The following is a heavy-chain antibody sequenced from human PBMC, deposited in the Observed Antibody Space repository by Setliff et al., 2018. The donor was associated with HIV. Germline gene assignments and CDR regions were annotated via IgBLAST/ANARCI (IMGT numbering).Heavy chain of an antibody. CDR2: MSTYNGNT. V-gene: IGHV1-18*04. CDR1: GYTFRRFG. J-gene: IGHJ4*02. CDR3: ARAGAVETTHFDY. Sequence: ASVKVSCKASGYTFRRFGITWVRQAPGQGLEWMGWMSTYNGNTNYAQEFQGRVTVTIDTSTSTAYMELRTLRSDDTAVYYCARAGAVETTHFDYWGQGALVTVSS. D-gene: IGHD1-7*01.